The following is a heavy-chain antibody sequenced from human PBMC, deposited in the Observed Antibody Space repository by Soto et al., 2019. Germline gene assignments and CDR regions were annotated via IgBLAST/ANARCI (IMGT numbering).Heavy chain of an antibody. D-gene: IGHD1-26*01. J-gene: IGHJ4*02. CDR1: GDSVSSGNYY. V-gene: IGHV4-61*01. CDR3: ARTNSHGQWAAWY. CDR2: IQSSGIP. Sequence: SETLSLTCTVSGDSVSSGNYYWSWIRQAPGRGLEWIGYIQSSGIPNYNPSLKSRVTISLDTSKNQFSLNLSSVTAADTAVYYCARTNSHGQWAAWYSGQGALVTVSS.